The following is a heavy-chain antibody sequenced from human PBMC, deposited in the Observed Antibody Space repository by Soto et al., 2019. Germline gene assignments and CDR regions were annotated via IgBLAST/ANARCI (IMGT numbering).Heavy chain of an antibody. J-gene: IGHJ4*02. V-gene: IGHV4-39*01. CDR2: ISYSGQT. CDR3: AHQPTAADYADY. CDR1: AVSISSRTSY. Sequence: QLQLQESGPGLVKPSETLSLSCNVSAVSISSRTSYGGWIRQPPGKGLEWIGTISYSGQTYYNPSLKRRVTISVDTSKNQFSLRLSSVTGADTAVYYGAHQPTAADYADYWGQGTLVTVSS.